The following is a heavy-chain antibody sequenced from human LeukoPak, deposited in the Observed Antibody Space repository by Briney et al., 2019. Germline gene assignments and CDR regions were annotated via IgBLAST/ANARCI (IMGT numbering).Heavy chain of an antibody. CDR2: ISSSSSYI. J-gene: IGHJ6*02. CDR3: ASLGSGSYHHYYYDMDV. D-gene: IGHD3-10*01. V-gene: IGHV3-21*01. Sequence: PGGSLRLSCAASGFTFSSYSMNWVRQAPGKGLEWVSSISSSSSYIYYADSVKGRFTISRDNAKNSLYLQMNSLRAEGTAVYYCASLGSGSYHHYYYDMDVWGQGTTVTVSS. CDR1: GFTFSSYS.